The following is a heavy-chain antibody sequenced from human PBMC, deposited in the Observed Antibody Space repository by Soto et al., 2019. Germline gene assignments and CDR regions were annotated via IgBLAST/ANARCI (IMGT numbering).Heavy chain of an antibody. CDR1: GYTFTSYA. J-gene: IGHJ4*02. CDR2: INAGNGNT. CDR3: ARGPGGWLHYFDY. V-gene: IGHV1-3*05. D-gene: IGHD6-19*01. Sequence: QVQLVQSGAEEKKPGASVKLSCKASGYTFTSYAMHWVRQAPGQRLEWMGWINAGNGNTKYSQKFQGRVTITRDTXASTAYRELSSLRYEDTAVYYCARGPGGWLHYFDYWGQGTLVTVSS.